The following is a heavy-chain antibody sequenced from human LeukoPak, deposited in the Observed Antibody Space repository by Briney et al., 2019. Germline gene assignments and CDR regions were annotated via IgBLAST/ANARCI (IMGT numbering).Heavy chain of an antibody. V-gene: IGHV3-23*01. D-gene: IGHD2-15*01. Sequence: PGGSLRLSCIASGFTFSDACMSWVRQAPGKGLEWVSVISGSGGSTYYTDSVKGRFTISRDSSKNTLYLQMNSLRAEDTAVYYCAKRCSGNSCSQLGKGFEMWGQGTRVTVSS. CDR2: ISGSGGST. J-gene: IGHJ3*02. CDR1: GFTFSDAC. CDR3: AKRCSGNSCSQLGKGFEM.